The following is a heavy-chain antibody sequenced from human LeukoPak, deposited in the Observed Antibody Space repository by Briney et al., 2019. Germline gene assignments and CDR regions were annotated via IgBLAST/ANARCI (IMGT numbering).Heavy chain of an antibody. CDR3: ARGLVGATSPAYFDY. J-gene: IGHJ4*02. CDR2: ISSSSSYI. D-gene: IGHD1-26*01. Sequence: GGSLRLSCAASGFTFSSYSMNWVRQAPGKGLEWVSSISSSSSYIYYADAVKGRFTISRDNAKNSLYLQMNSLRAEDTAVYYCARGLVGATSPAYFDYWGQGTLVTVSS. CDR1: GFTFSSYS. V-gene: IGHV3-21*01.